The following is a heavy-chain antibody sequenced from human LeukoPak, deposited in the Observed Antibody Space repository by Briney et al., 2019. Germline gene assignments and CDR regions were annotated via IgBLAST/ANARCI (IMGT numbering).Heavy chain of an antibody. CDR2: IYYSGST. Sequence: SETLSLTCTVSGGSISSYYWSWIRQPPGKGLEWIGYIYYSGSTNYHSSLKSRVTISVDTSKNQFSLRLSAVTAADTAVYYCARGNHRDGDYGCWFDPWGQGTLVTVSS. J-gene: IGHJ5*02. CDR3: ARGNHRDGDYGCWFDP. D-gene: IGHD4-17*01. CDR1: GGSISSYY. V-gene: IGHV4-59*08.